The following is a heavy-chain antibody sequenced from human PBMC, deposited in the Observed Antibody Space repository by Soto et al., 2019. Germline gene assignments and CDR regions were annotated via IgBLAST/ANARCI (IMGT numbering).Heavy chain of an antibody. Sequence: GGSLRLCCAASGFTFSSYGMHWVRQAPGKGLEWVAVIWYDGSNKYYADSVKGRFTISRDNSKNTLYLQMNSLRAEDTAVYYCAKTLPRYSSSWYVPPYYYGMDVWGQGTTVTVSS. CDR3: AKTLPRYSSSWYVPPYYYGMDV. V-gene: IGHV3-33*06. CDR1: GFTFSSYG. D-gene: IGHD6-13*01. CDR2: IWYDGSNK. J-gene: IGHJ6*02.